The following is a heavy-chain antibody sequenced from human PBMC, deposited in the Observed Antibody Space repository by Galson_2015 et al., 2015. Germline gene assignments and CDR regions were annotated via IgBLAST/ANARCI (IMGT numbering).Heavy chain of an antibody. CDR2: ISSNGGST. D-gene: IGHD2-2*01. V-gene: IGHV3-64D*06. J-gene: IGHJ6*03. CDR1: GFTFSSYA. Sequence: SLRLSCAASGFTFSSYAMHWVRQAPGKGLEYVSAISSNGGSTYYADSVKGRFTISRDNSKNTLYLQMSSLRAEDTAVYYCVKDWRREVPAVPYYMDVWGKGTTVTVSS. CDR3: VKDWRREVPAVPYYMDV.